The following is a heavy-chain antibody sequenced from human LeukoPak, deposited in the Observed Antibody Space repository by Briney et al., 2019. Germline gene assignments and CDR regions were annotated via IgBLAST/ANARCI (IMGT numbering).Heavy chain of an antibody. V-gene: IGHV3-9*01. CDR3: AAGYYDSSGPSDY. D-gene: IGHD3-22*01. CDR1: GFTFDDYA. J-gene: IGHJ4*02. Sequence: GGSLRLSCAASGFTFDDYAMHWVRQAPGKGLEWVSGISWNSGSIGYADSVKGRFTISRDNAKNSLYLQMNSLRAEDTAFYYCAAGYYDSSGPSDYWGQGTLVTVSS. CDR2: ISWNSGSI.